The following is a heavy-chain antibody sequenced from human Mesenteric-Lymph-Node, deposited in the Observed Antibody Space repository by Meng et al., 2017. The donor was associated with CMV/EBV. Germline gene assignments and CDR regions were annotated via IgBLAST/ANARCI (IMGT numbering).Heavy chain of an antibody. CDR3: AKVAVGTTTYLDY. J-gene: IGHJ4*02. V-gene: IGHV3-23*01. CDR2: VSGSGFST. D-gene: IGHD1-26*01. CDR1: GFTFSTYW. Sequence: GESLKISCAASGFTFSTYWMSWVRQAPGKGLEWVSSVSGSGFSTHYAGSVKGRFTISRDNSKNTLYLQMSGLRAEDTAVYYCAKVAVGTTTYLDYWGQGTLVTVSS.